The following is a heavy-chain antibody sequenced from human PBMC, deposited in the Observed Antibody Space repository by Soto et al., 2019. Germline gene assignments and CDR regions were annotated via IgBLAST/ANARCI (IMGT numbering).Heavy chain of an antibody. CDR1: GFTFSSYA. CDR3: AKASYDILTGYSPDY. V-gene: IGHV3-23*01. Sequence: GGSLRLSCAASGFTFSSYAMNWVRQAPGKGLEWVSTIRGSGGSTYYANSVKGRFTISRDNSKNTLYLQMNSLRAEDTAAYYCAKASYDILTGYSPDYWGQGTLVTVSS. J-gene: IGHJ4*02. CDR2: IRGSGGST. D-gene: IGHD3-9*01.